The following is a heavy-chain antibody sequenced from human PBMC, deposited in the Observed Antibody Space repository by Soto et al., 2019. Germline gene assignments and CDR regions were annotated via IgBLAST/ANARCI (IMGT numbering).Heavy chain of an antibody. CDR1: GGTFSNYA. Sequence: QVQLVQSGAEVKKPGSSVKVSCKVSGGTFSNYAIDWVRLAPGHGLEWMGGIVPIFGTTYYTQKFQGRATIIADDSTTTGYLEMSSLISEDTAIYYCARVEAVAGLYNYHGLDVWGQGTAVTVSS. CDR3: ARVEAVAGLYNYHGLDV. D-gene: IGHD6-19*01. V-gene: IGHV1-69*12. CDR2: IVPIFGTT. J-gene: IGHJ6*02.